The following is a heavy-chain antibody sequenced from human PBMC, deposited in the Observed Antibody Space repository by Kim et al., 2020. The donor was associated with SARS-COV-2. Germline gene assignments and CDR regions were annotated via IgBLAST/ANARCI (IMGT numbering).Heavy chain of an antibody. V-gene: IGHV1-46*01. J-gene: IGHJ4*02. CDR3: ARSSSWYFFDY. D-gene: IGHD6-13*01. Sequence: TSYAQKFPGRVTMTRDTSTSTVYMELSSLRSEDTAVYYCARSSSWYFFDYWGQGTLVTVSS. CDR2: T.